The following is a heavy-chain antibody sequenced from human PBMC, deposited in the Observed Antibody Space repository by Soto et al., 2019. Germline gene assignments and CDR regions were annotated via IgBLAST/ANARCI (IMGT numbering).Heavy chain of an antibody. CDR2: IYPGDSDI. J-gene: IGHJ4*02. CDR3: ARIWEMATVAACDY. Sequence: PGESLKISCRVSGYTFTNYWIAWVRQMPGKGLEWMGIIYPGDSDIRYSPSFQGQVTISVDKSINTAYLQWSSLKASDSAMYYCARIWEMATVAACDYWGQGTLVTVSS. D-gene: IGHD6-13*01. V-gene: IGHV5-51*01. CDR1: GYTFTNYW.